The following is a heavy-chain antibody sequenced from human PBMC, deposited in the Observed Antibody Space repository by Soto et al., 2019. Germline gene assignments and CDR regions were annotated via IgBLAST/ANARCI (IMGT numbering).Heavy chain of an antibody. D-gene: IGHD6-6*01. Sequence: SETLSLTCAVSGYSISSGYYWSWIRQPPGKGLEWIGYIYYSGSTNYNPSLKSRVTISVDTSKNQFSLKLSSVTAADTAVYYCASYSSSSFWFDPWGQGTLVTVAS. CDR3: ASYSSSSFWFDP. CDR1: GYSISSGYY. CDR2: IYYSGST. V-gene: IGHV4-61*01. J-gene: IGHJ5*02.